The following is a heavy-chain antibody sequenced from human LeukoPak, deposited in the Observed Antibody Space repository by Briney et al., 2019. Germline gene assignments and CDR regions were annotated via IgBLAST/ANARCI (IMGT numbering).Heavy chain of an antibody. J-gene: IGHJ4*02. CDR2: INPNTGDT. D-gene: IGHD2-15*01. CDR1: GYTFTGYY. CDR3: ARDERFCNGDNHYPDLGY. Sequence: ASVKVSCKVSGYTFTGYYLFWVRQAPGQGLEWMGWINPNTGDTRYGQKFQGRVTLTRDTSIRTTYMELSSLRSDDTAVYYCARDERFCNGDNHYPDLGYWGQGTLVTVSS. V-gene: IGHV1-2*02.